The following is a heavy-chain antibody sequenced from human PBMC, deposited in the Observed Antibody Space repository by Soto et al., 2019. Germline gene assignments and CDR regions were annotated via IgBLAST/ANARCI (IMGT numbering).Heavy chain of an antibody. J-gene: IGHJ6*02. CDR1: GYTFTSYY. Sequence: ASVKVSCKASGYTFTSYYMHWVRQAPGQGLEWMGIIHPSGGSTSYAQKFQGRVTMTRDTFTSTVYMELSSLRSEDTAVYYCARDHIVLRFLEWLLPKTPYYYGMDVWGQGTTVTVSS. D-gene: IGHD3-3*01. V-gene: IGHV1-46*01. CDR3: ARDHIVLRFLEWLLPKTPYYYGMDV. CDR2: IHPSGGST.